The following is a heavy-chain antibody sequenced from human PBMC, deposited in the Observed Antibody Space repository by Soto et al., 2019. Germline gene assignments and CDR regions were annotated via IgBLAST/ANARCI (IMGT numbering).Heavy chain of an antibody. V-gene: IGHV3-23*01. CDR2: VSGSGGST. Sequence: EVQLLESGGGLVQPGGSLRLSCAASGFTFRSYAMRWVRQAPGKGLKWVSAVSGSGGSTYYADSVKGRFTISRDNSKNTLYLQMNSLRAEDTAVYYCARRGPGTYFDYWGQGTLVTVSS. J-gene: IGHJ4*02. CDR1: GFTFRSYA. D-gene: IGHD6-13*01. CDR3: ARRGPGTYFDY.